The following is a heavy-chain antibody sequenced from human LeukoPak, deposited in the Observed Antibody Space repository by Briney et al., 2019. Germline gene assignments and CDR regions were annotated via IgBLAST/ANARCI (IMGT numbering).Heavy chain of an antibody. CDR1: GYTFTGYY. V-gene: IGHV1-2*02. D-gene: IGHD2-2*01. CDR2: INPNSGGT. J-gene: IGHJ3*02. CDR3: AKELGYCSSTSCPHLRAFDI. Sequence: ASVKVSCKASGYTFTGYYMHWVRQAPGQGLEWMGWINPNSGGTNYAQKFQGRVTMTRDTSISTAYMELSRLRSDDTAVYYCAKELGYCSSTSCPHLRAFDIWGQGTMVTVSS.